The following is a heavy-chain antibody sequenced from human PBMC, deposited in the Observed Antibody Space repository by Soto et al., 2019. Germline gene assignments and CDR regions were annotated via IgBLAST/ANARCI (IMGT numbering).Heavy chain of an antibody. D-gene: IGHD3-10*01. CDR3: ARASWFGELGNFVYGLDV. Sequence: QVQLVQSGAEVKKPGASVKVSCKASGYTLTSYDINWVRQATGQGLEWMGWMNPNSGDRGYAQKFQGRVTMTGNTSISTAYMELRSLRCEDTAVYYCARASWFGELGNFVYGLDVWGKGTTVTVSS. CDR1: GYTLTSYD. V-gene: IGHV1-8*01. CDR2: MNPNSGDR. J-gene: IGHJ6*04.